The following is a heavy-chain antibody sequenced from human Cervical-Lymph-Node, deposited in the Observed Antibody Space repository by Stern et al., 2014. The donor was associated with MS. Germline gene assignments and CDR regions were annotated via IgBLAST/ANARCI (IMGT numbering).Heavy chain of an antibody. Sequence: VQLVESGAEVKKPGASVKVSCKASGYTFTSYDINWVRQATGQGLEWRGWMNPNSGNTGYAQKFQGRVPMTRNTSISTAYMELSILRSEDTAVYYCARRSCAARPTSCAFDIWGQGTMVTVSS. J-gene: IGHJ3*02. CDR3: ARRSCAARPTSCAFDI. CDR1: GYTFTSYD. CDR2: MNPNSGNT. D-gene: IGHD6-6*01. V-gene: IGHV1-8*01.